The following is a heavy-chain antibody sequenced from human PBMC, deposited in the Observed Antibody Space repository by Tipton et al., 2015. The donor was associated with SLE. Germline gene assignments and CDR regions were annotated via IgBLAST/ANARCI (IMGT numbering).Heavy chain of an antibody. CDR1: GGSISSYY. V-gene: IGHV4-59*01. D-gene: IGHD3-22*01. CDR3: ARVSDSSGYYYYFDY. CDR2: IYYSGST. J-gene: IGHJ4*02. Sequence: LRLSCTVSGGSISSYYWSWIRQPPGKGLEWIGYIYYSGSTNYNPSLKSRVTISVDTSKNQFSLKLSSVTAADTAVYYCARVSDSSGYYYYFDYWGQGTLVTVSS.